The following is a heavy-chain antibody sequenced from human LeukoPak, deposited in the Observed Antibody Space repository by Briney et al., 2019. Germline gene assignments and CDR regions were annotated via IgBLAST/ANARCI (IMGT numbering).Heavy chain of an antibody. J-gene: IGHJ5*02. D-gene: IGHD2-8*02. CDR2: INTNTGNP. V-gene: IGHV7-4-1*02. CDR1: GYTFTSYA. Sequence: GASVKVSCKASGYTFTSYAMNWVRQAPGQGLEWMGWINTNTGNPTYAQGFTGRFVFSLDTSVSTAYLQISSLKAEDTAVYYCARDLVADHWSYNWFDPWGQGTLVTVSS. CDR3: ARDLVADHWSYNWFDP.